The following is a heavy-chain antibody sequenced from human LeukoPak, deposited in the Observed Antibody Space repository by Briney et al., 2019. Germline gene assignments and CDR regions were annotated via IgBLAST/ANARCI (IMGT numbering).Heavy chain of an antibody. CDR3: AREERELLWLGEFQTFDY. CDR2: INPNSGGT. CDR1: GYTFTGYY. D-gene: IGHD3-10*01. J-gene: IGHJ4*02. Sequence: ASVKVSCKASGYTFTGYYMHWVRQAPGQGLEWMGWINPNSGGTNYAQKFQGRVTMTRGTSISTAYMELSRLRSDDTAVYYCAREERELLWLGEFQTFDYWGQGTLVTVSS. V-gene: IGHV1-2*02.